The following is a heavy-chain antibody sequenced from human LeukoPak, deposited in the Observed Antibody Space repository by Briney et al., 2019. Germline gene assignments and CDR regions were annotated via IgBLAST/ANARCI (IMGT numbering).Heavy chain of an antibody. CDR2: ISSSGSTI. J-gene: IGHJ4*02. Sequence: GGSLRLSCAASGFTFSSYEMNWVRQAPGKGLEWVSYISSSGSTIYYADSVKGRFTISRDNAKNSLYLQMNSLRAEDTAVYYCARDARPLDFDYWGQGTLVTVSS. CDR1: GFTFSSYE. CDR3: ARDARPLDFDY. V-gene: IGHV3-48*03.